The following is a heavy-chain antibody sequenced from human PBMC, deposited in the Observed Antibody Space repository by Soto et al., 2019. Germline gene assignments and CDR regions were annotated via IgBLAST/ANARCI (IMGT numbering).Heavy chain of an antibody. Sequence: SETLSLTCSVSGESINSDNYYWGWIRQPPGKGLEWIGSIYYRGNTYYNPSLKTRVTISLDKSKSQFSLKLNSVTAADSAVYFCARLEGLATISYYFDYWGQGTLVTVSS. CDR2: IYYRGNT. D-gene: IGHD3-9*01. CDR1: GESINSDNYY. V-gene: IGHV4-39*01. CDR3: ARLEGLATISYYFDY. J-gene: IGHJ4*02.